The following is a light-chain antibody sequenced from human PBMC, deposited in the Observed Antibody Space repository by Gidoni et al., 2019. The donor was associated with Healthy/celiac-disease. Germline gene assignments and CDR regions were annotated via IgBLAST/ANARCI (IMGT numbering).Light chain of an antibody. CDR2: DAS. CDR1: QDISNY. J-gene: IGKJ3*01. CDR3: QQYKNLPPTFT. Sequence: DIQMTQSPSSLSASVGDRVTITCQASQDISNYLHWYQQKTGKAPKLLIYDASNLETGVPSKFSEGGAGTEYTFTISCLQPEDIATYYSQQYKNLPPTFTFGPGTKVDIK. V-gene: IGKV1-33*01.